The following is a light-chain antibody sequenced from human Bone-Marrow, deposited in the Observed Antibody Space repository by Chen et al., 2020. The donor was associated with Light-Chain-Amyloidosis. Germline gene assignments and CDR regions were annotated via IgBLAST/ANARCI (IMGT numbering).Light chain of an antibody. CDR3: SSYTSIGKVV. J-gene: IGLJ2*01. CDR2: EVS. V-gene: IGLV2-14*01. CDR1: TSDVGGYNY. Sequence: QSVLTQPASVSGSPGQSITISCTGTTSDVGGYNYVSWYQQYPGKAPKLMISEVSDRPSGVSNRVSGSKSGNTASLTISGLQAEDEADYYCSSYTSIGKVVFGGGTTVTVL.